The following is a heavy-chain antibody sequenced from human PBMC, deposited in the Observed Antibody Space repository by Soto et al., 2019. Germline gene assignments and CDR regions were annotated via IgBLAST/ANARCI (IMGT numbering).Heavy chain of an antibody. V-gene: IGHV3-23*01. CDR1: VFTFTSFA. CDR3: PIGEWLSTSCVNL. J-gene: IGHJ4*02. CDR2: ISVSGGAT. D-gene: IGHD3-3*01. Sequence: GGSLRLYCAASVFTFTSFAVRWVSQAPGKGLEWVSAISVSGGATYYADSVKGRFTVSRDNSRNTVYLQVDSLRVEDTGGYHCPIGEWLSTSCVNLWSKGTMVTVSS.